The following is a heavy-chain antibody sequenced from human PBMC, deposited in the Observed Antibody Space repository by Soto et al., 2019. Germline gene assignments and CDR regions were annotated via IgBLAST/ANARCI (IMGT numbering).Heavy chain of an antibody. D-gene: IGHD3-10*01. Sequence: PGGSLRLSCAASGFTFSSYGMHWVRQAPGKGLEWVAVIWYDGSNKYYADSVKGRFTISRDNSKNTLYLQMNSLRAEDTAVYYCARGAGITSQNLATYNFDYWGQGTLVTVSS. V-gene: IGHV3-33*01. CDR3: ARGAGITSQNLATYNFDY. J-gene: IGHJ4*02. CDR1: GFTFSSYG. CDR2: IWYDGSNK.